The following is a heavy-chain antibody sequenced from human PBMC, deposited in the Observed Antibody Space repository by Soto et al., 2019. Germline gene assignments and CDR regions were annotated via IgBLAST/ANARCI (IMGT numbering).Heavy chain of an antibody. Sequence: SETLSLTCTVSGGSISSGDYYWSWIRQPPGKGLEWIGYIYYSGSTYYNPSLKSRVTISVDTSKNQFSLKLSSVTAADTAVYYCARWRLSGYCSSTSCYTQGVYGIDVWGQGTTVTVYS. D-gene: IGHD2-2*02. CDR2: IYYSGST. J-gene: IGHJ6*02. V-gene: IGHV4-30-4*01. CDR1: GGSISSGDYY. CDR3: ARWRLSGYCSSTSCYTQGVYGIDV.